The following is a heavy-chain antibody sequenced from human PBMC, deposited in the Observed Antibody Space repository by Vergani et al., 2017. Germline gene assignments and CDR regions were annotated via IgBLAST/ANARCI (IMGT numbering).Heavy chain of an antibody. D-gene: IGHD5-12*01. V-gene: IGHV1-69*02. J-gene: IGHJ6*02. CDR2: IVPTLNVA. Sequence: QVQLVQSGAEVKKPGSSVKVSCKASGGTFSSYTITWVRQAPGHGLEWMGRIVPTLNVANYAQNFQGRASITADMSTSTSYMDLSSLRSEDTAVYYCAADSGYDSLSYYYGMDVWGQGTTVTVSS. CDR3: AADSGYDSLSYYYGMDV. CDR1: GGTFSSYT.